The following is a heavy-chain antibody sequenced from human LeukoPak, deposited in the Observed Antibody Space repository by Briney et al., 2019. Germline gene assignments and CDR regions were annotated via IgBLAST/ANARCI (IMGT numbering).Heavy chain of an antibody. CDR2: ISGSGGST. CDR1: GFTFSSYA. V-gene: IGHV3-23*01. CDR3: AKWLTYYYDSSGYFDY. Sequence: GGSLRLSCAASGFTFSSYAMSWVRQAPGKGLEWVSAISGSGGSTYYADSVKGRFTISRDNSKNTLYLQMNSLRAEDTAVYYCAKWLTYYYDSSGYFDYWGQGTLVTVSS. J-gene: IGHJ4*02. D-gene: IGHD3-22*01.